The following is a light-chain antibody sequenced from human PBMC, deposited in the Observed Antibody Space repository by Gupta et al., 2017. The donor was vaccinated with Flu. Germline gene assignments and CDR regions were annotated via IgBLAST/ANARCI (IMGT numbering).Light chain of an antibody. CDR1: SSDVGGYNY. CDR3: SSYTTSNTVV. Sequence: TSSDVGGYNYVSWYHQHPGKAPKLMIYEVSNRPSGVFNRFSGSKSGNTASLAISGLQAEDEGDYYCSSYTTSNTVVFGGGTKLTVL. CDR2: EVS. V-gene: IGLV2-14*01. J-gene: IGLJ2*01.